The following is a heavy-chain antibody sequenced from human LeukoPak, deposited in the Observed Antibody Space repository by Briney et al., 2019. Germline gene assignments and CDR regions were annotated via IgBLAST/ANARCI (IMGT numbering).Heavy chain of an antibody. J-gene: IGHJ4*02. CDR2: IRYDRSNK. D-gene: IGHD6-13*01. V-gene: IGHV3-30*02. CDR3: ARTTGAAAGHFDY. CDR1: GFTFSSYG. Sequence: GGSLRLSCAASGFTFSSYGMHWVRQAPGKGLEWVAFIRYDRSNKYYADSVKGRFTISRDNTKNTLYLQMNSLRSDDTAVYYCARTTGAAAGHFDYWGQGTLVTVSS.